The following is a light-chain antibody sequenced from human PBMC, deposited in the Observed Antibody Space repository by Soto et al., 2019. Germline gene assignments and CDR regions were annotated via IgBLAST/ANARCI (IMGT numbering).Light chain of an antibody. CDR2: EVI. Sequence: QSALTQPASVSGSPGQSITISCTGTSGDVGLYDYVSWYQQLPGKATKLIIYEVIHRPSGISNRFSGYKSGNTASLTISGLQAEDEADYHCSSYRSGTYPEVFGTGTKVTVL. J-gene: IGLJ1*01. CDR3: SSYRSGTYPEV. CDR1: SGDVGLYDY. V-gene: IGLV2-14*01.